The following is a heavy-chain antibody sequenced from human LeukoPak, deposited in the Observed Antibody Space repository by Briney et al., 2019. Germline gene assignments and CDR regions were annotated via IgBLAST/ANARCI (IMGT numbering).Heavy chain of an antibody. CDR2: MSGSGGSA. V-gene: IGHV3-23*01. CDR1: GFTFSSYA. Sequence: GRSLRLSCAASGFTFSSYAMSWVRQAAGKGLEWVSAMSGSGGSAYYADSVKGRFTISRDNSKNTLYLQMTSLTAEDTAVYYCAKDQFGELNTDYWGQGTLVTVSS. D-gene: IGHD3-10*01. J-gene: IGHJ4*02. CDR3: AKDQFGELNTDY.